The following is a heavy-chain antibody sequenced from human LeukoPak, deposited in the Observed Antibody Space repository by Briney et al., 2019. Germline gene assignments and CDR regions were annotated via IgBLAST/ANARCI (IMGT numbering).Heavy chain of an antibody. CDR3: ARVREYQLSELFDP. D-gene: IGHD2-2*01. CDR2: MNPNSGNT. J-gene: IGHJ5*02. V-gene: IGHV1-8*01. CDR1: GYTFTSYD. Sequence: ASVKVSCKASGYTFTSYDINWVRQATGQGLEWTGWMNPNSGNTGYAQKFRGRVTMTRNTSISTAYMELSSLRSEDTAVYYCARVREYQLSELFDPWGQGTLVTVSS.